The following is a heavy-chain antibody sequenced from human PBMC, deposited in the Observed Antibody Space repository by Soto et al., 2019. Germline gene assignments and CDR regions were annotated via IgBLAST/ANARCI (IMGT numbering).Heavy chain of an antibody. CDR3: AKDALAVAGTFDS. CDR1: GFTFSSYA. CDR2: ISDNGGGT. V-gene: IGHV3-23*01. D-gene: IGHD6-19*01. J-gene: IGHJ4*02. Sequence: GGSLRLSCAASGFTFSSYAMTWVRQAPGKGLEWVSTISDNGGGTYYADSVKGRFTISRDNSKKTLYLLMNSLRAEDTALYYCAKDALAVAGTFDSWGQGALVTVSS.